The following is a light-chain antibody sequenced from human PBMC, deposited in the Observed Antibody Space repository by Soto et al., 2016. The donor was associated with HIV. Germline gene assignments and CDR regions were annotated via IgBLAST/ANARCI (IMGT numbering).Light chain of an antibody. CDR1: QSVNDW. Sequence: DIQLTQSPSTLSASVGDRVTITCRASQSVNDWLAWYQQKPGTPPILLIYKVSTLESGVPSRFSGVGFGTDFTLTISTLQPEDSAIYYCQQYNTPPWTFGRGTKVEI. CDR3: QQYNTPPWT. CDR2: KVS. V-gene: IGKV1-5*03. J-gene: IGKJ1*01.